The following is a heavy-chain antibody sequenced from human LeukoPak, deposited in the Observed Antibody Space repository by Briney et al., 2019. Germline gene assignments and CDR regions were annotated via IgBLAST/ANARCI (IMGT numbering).Heavy chain of an antibody. CDR3: AREGDIHVPFDY. J-gene: IGHJ4*02. Sequence: GGSLRLSCAASGFTFSTYEMNWVRQAPGKGLEWVSYISGGGTTIYYADSVKGRFTISRDNSKNSLYLVMNSLRAEDTAVYYCAREGDIHVPFDYWGQGTLVTVSS. CDR2: ISGGGTTI. CDR1: GFTFSTYE. V-gene: IGHV3-48*03.